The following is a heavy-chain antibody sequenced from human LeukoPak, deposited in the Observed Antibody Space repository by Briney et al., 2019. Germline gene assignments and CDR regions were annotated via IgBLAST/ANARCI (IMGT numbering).Heavy chain of an antibody. V-gene: IGHV3-23*01. CDR1: GFTFSGYG. CDR3: AKGSRRGSGSYYGQSDY. Sequence: GGSLRLSCAASGFTFSGYGMSWVRQAPGKGLEWVSAISGSGGSTYYADSVKGRFTISRDNSKNTLYLQMNSLRAEDTAVYYCAKGSRRGSGSYYGQSDYWGQGTLVTVSS. J-gene: IGHJ4*02. D-gene: IGHD3-10*01. CDR2: ISGSGGST.